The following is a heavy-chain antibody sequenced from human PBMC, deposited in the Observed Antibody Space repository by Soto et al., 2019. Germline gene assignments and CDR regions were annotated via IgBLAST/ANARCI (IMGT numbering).Heavy chain of an antibody. V-gene: IGHV1-69*01. J-gene: IGHJ6*02. CDR1: GGTFSKDA. D-gene: IGHD5-18*01. CDR2: LIPVFGSP. CDR3: TRVLGYTFEPGKTRYSAMDV. Sequence: QVQLVQSGAEVKKPGSSVTVSCKTSGGTFSKDAINWVRQAPGQGLEWMGLLIPVFGSPIYAQKFQGRIRITADESTSTAFMDLSSLRCEDTAVYYCTRVLGYTFEPGKTRYSAMDVWGQGTTVSVSS.